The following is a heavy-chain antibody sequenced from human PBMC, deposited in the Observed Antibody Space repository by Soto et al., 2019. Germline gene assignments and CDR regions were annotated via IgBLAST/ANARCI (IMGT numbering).Heavy chain of an antibody. CDR1: GGSFSGYY. D-gene: IGHD4-17*01. CDR3: ATSHTVSPNDAFDI. CDR2: INHSGST. J-gene: IGHJ3*02. Sequence: SETLSLTCAVYGGSFSGYYWSWIRQPPGKGLEWIGEINHSGSTNYNPSLKSRVTISVDTSKNQFSLKLSSVTAADTAVYYCATSHTVSPNDAFDIWGQGTMVTVSS. V-gene: IGHV4-34*01.